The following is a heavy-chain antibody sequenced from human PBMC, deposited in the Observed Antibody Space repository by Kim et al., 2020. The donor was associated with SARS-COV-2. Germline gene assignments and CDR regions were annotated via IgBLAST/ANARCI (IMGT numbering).Heavy chain of an antibody. V-gene: IGHV5-51*01. J-gene: IGHJ3*01. CDR3: ARRYCGNTACSGASDAFDV. D-gene: IGHD2-2*01. Sequence: GESLKISCQGSGYTFTSNWIAWVRQMPGKGLEWMGSINPGDSDIRYSPSFEGQVTFAVDKSISTAYLQWGRLKASDTAMYYCARRYCGNTACSGASDAFDVWGQGTMVTASS. CDR2: INPGDSDI. CDR1: GYTFTSNW.